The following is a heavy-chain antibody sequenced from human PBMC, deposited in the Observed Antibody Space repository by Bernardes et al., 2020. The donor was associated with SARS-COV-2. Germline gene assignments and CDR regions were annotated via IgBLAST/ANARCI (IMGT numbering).Heavy chain of an antibody. V-gene: IGHV1-69*13. CDR3: ARGGDTAMIKEDAFDI. CDR1: GGTFITYS. Sequence: SVKVSCKASGGTFITYSISWVRQAPGQGLEWMGRIIPLFDATHYVQKFQGRVTITADESTSTAYMELSSLRSEDTAVYYCARGGDTAMIKEDAFDIWGLGTMVTVSS. CDR2: IIPLFDAT. D-gene: IGHD5-18*01. J-gene: IGHJ3*02.